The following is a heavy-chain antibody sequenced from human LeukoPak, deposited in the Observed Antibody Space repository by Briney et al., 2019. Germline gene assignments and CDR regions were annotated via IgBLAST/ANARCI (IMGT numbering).Heavy chain of an antibody. CDR2: INYGGHT. D-gene: IGHD3-9*01. Sequence: SETLPLACTVSGDSISNTSYYWGWIRQAPGRGLEWIGSINYGGHTYYNPSLKSRVTISLDTSKNHFSLKLSSVTAADTAMYYCARDALSLTGTYFDHWGQGSLVTVSS. CDR3: ARDALSLTGTYFDH. J-gene: IGHJ4*02. CDR1: GDSISNTSYY. V-gene: IGHV4-39*07.